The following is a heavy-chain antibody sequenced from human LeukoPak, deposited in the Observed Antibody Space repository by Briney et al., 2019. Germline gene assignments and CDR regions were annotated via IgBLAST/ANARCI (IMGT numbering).Heavy chain of an antibody. J-gene: IGHJ4*02. Sequence: PGRSLRLSCAASGFSFSSYAMHWVRQAPGKGLERVAVISYDGSNKYYADSVKGRFTISRDNSKNTLYLQMNSLRAEDTAVYYCARDRAPQGYYDSSGYYCPDYWGQGTLVTVSS. CDR3: ARDRAPQGYYDSSGYYCPDY. D-gene: IGHD3-22*01. CDR1: GFSFSSYA. V-gene: IGHV3-30-3*01. CDR2: ISYDGSNK.